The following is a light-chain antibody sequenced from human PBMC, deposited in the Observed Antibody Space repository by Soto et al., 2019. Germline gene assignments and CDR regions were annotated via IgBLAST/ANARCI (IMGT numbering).Light chain of an antibody. Sequence: EIVLTQSPGTLSLSPGERATLSCRASQSVSSSYLAWYQQKPCQPPRLLIYGASSRATGIPDRFSGSGSGTDFTLTISRLEPEDFAVYYCQQRSNSPTFGQGTRLEIK. J-gene: IGKJ5*01. V-gene: IGKV3D-20*02. CDR2: GAS. CDR3: QQRSNSPT. CDR1: QSVSSSY.